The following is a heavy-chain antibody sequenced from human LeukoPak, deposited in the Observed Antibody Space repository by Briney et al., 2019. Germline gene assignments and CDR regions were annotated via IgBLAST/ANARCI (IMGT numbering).Heavy chain of an antibody. CDR2: IYYSGST. V-gene: IGHV4-30-4*01. CDR3: ARALYDSSGYLYDY. Sequence: SQTLSLTCTVSGGSISSGDYYWSWIRQPPRKGLEWIGYIYYSGSTYYNPSLKSRVTISVDTSKNQFSLKLSSVTAADTAVYYCARALYDSSGYLYDYWGQGTLVTVSS. CDR1: GGSISSGDYY. J-gene: IGHJ4*02. D-gene: IGHD3-22*01.